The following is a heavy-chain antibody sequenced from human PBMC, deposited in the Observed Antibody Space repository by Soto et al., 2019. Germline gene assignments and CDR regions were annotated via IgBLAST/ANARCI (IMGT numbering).Heavy chain of an antibody. Sequence: SETLSLTCTVSGGSISSGGYYWSWIRQHPGKGLEWIGYMYYSGSTYYNPSLKSRVTISVDTSKDQFSLKLSSVTAADSAVYYCARGSMVRGVIKYFDYWGQVTLVTVSS. V-gene: IGHV4-31*03. CDR1: GGSISSGGYY. CDR3: ARGSMVRGVIKYFDY. D-gene: IGHD3-10*01. CDR2: MYYSGST. J-gene: IGHJ4*02.